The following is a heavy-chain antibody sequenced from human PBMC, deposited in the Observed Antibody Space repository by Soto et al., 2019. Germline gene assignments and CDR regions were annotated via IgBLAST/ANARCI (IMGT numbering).Heavy chain of an antibody. J-gene: IGHJ6*02. CDR2: IYYSGST. CDR3: ARGLVERVRVGAESSYYYYGMDV. V-gene: IGHV4-59*01. CDR1: GGSISSYY. D-gene: IGHD1-26*01. Sequence: SQTLLLTCTVSGGSISSYYWSWIRQPPGKGLEWIGYIYYSGSTNYNPSLKSRVTISVDTSKNQFSLKLSSVTAADTAVYYCARGLVERVRVGAESSYYYYGMDVWGQGTTVTVSS.